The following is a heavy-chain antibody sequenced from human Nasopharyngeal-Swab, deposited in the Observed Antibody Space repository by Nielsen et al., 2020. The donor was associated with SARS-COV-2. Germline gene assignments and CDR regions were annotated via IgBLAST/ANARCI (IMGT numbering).Heavy chain of an antibody. V-gene: IGHV1-18*01. D-gene: IGHD6-13*01. CDR3: ARDRSLLPAANDALDV. CDR2: IRVYNGKT. Sequence: ASVKVSCKASGYTFTGYGMSWVRQAPGRGLEWMGWIRVYNGKTHYAQKFQGRVTMSTDTSTNTARMELKSLTSDDTAVYFCARDRSLLPAANDALDVWGQGTTVTISS. CDR1: GYTFTGYG. J-gene: IGHJ3*01.